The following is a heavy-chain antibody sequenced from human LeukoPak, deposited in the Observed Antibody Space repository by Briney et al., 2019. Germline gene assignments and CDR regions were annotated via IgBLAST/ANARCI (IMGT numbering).Heavy chain of an antibody. CDR3: ARESSGWYKDWFDP. CDR1: GGSFSGYY. V-gene: IGHV4-34*01. D-gene: IGHD6-19*01. J-gene: IGHJ5*02. Sequence: SETLSLTCAVYGGSFSGYYWSWIRQPPGKGLEWIGEINHSGSTNYNPSLKSRVTISVDTSKNQFSLKLSSVTAADTAVYHCARESSGWYKDWFDPWGQGTLVTVSS. CDR2: INHSGST.